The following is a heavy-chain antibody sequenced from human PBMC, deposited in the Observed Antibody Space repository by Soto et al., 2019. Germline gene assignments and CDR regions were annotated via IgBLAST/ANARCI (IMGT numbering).Heavy chain of an antibody. CDR1: GFTFSSYE. J-gene: IGHJ6*02. D-gene: IGHD3-3*01. CDR3: ARDPAPPRHYDFWSGYYPNSYGMDV. V-gene: IGHV3-48*03. CDR2: ISSSGSTI. Sequence: PGGSLRLSFAASGFTFSSYEMNWVRQAPGKGLEWVSYISSSGSTIYYADSVKGRFTISRDNAKNSLYLQMNSLRAEDTAVYYCARDPAPPRHYDFWSGYYPNSYGMDVWGQGTTVTVSS.